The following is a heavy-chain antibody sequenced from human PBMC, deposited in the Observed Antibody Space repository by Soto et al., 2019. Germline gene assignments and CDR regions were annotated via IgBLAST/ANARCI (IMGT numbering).Heavy chain of an antibody. J-gene: IGHJ4*02. CDR1: GFTFSSYG. Sequence: VGSLRLSCAASGFTFSSYGMHWVRQAPGKGLEWVAVISYDGSNKYYADSVKGRFTISRDNSKNTLYLQMNSLRAEDTAVYYCAKERTTVTGFDYWGQGTLVTVSS. D-gene: IGHD4-4*01. CDR3: AKERTTVTGFDY. CDR2: ISYDGSNK. V-gene: IGHV3-30*18.